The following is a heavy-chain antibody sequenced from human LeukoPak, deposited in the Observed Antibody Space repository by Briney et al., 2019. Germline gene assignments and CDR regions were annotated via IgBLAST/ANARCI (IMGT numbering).Heavy chain of an antibody. CDR2: INSDGSST. Sequence: GGSLRLSCAASGFTFSSYWMHWVRQAPGKGLVWVSRINSDGSSTSYADSVKGRFTISRDNAKNTLYLQMNSLRAEDTAVYYCARDLEERHYYDSSGYPIHNAFDIWGQGTMVTVSS. V-gene: IGHV3-74*01. D-gene: IGHD3-22*01. CDR3: ARDLEERHYYDSSGYPIHNAFDI. J-gene: IGHJ3*02. CDR1: GFTFSSYW.